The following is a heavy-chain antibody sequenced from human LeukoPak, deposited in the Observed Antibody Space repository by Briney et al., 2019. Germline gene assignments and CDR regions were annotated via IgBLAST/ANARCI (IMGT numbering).Heavy chain of an antibody. J-gene: IGHJ4*02. D-gene: IGHD5-18*01. CDR3: ARADSYGSILDY. Sequence: GGSLRLSCAASGFTFSNYWMSWVRQAPGKGLEWVASIDQYGRAKYYVDSVRGRFTFSRDNTKNSLHLQMNSLRAEDTAVYYCARADSYGSILDYWGQGTRVIDSS. V-gene: IGHV3-7*04. CDR2: IDQYGRAK. CDR1: GFTFSNYW.